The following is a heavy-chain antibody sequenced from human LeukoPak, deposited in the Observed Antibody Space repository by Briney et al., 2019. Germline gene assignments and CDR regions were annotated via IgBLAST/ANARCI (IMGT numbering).Heavy chain of an antibody. D-gene: IGHD6-19*01. V-gene: IGHV3-43*01. Sequence: PGGSLRLACAASGFAFNDFTMHWVRQPPGKGLEWISLISGDGGSIYYADSVKGRFTISRDKSRDSLSLYLQMNSLRADDSALYYCAKEHTSGWPNFDSWGQGTLVTVSS. J-gene: IGHJ4*02. CDR2: ISGDGGSI. CDR1: GFAFNDFT. CDR3: AKEHTSGWPNFDS.